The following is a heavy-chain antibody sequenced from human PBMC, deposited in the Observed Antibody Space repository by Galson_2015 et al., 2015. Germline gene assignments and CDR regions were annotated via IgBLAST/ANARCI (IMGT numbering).Heavy chain of an antibody. CDR2: ISSSSSTI. CDR3: ARDLGYYDSSVSPIY. V-gene: IGHV3-48*02. J-gene: IGHJ1*01. CDR1: GFTFSSYS. D-gene: IGHD3-22*01. Sequence: SLRLSCAASGFTFSSYSMNWVRQAPGKGLEWVSYISSSSSTIYYADSVKGRFTISRDNAKNSLYLQMNSLRDEDTAVYYCARDLGYYDSSVSPIYWGQGTLVTVSS.